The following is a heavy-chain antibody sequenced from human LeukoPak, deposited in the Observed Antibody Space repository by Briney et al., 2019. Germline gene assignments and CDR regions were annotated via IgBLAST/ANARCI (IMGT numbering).Heavy chain of an antibody. D-gene: IGHD3-22*01. CDR1: GFTFSSYG. V-gene: IGHV3-30*18. J-gene: IGHJ4*02. CDR2: ISYDGSNK. CDR3: AKNGYYYDSSGYYYNDY. Sequence: AGGSLRLSCAASGFTFSSYGMHWVRQAPGQGLEWVAVISYDGSNKYYADSVKGRFTIPRDNSKNTLYLQMNSLRAEDTAVYYCAKNGYYYDSSGYYYNDYWGQGTLVTVS.